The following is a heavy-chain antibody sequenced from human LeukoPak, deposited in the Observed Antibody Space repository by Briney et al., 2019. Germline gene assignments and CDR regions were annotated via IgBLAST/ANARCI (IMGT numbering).Heavy chain of an antibody. J-gene: IGHJ6*02. Sequence: GGSLRLSCAASGFTFSSYAMHWVRQAPGKGLEWVSAISGSGGSTYYADSVKGRFTISRDNSKNTLYLQMNSLRAEDTAVYYCAKLSSPDIVVVPASKGMDVWGQGTTVTVSS. CDR2: ISGSGGST. D-gene: IGHD2-2*01. CDR3: AKLSSPDIVVVPASKGMDV. CDR1: GFTFSSYA. V-gene: IGHV3-23*01.